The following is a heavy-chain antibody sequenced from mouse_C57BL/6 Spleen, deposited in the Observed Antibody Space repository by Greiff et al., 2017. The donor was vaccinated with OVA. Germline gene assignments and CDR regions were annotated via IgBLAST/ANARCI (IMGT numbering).Heavy chain of an antibody. J-gene: IGHJ4*01. V-gene: IGHV1-26*01. CDR2: INPNNGGT. CDR3: ARWNDHEDAMDY. Sequence: EVQLQQSGPELVKPGASVKISCKASGYTFTDYYMNWVKQSHGKSLEWIGDINPNNGGTSYNQKFKGKATLTVDKSSSTAYMELRSLTSEDSAVYYCARWNDHEDAMDYWGQGTSVTVSS. CDR1: GYTFTDYY.